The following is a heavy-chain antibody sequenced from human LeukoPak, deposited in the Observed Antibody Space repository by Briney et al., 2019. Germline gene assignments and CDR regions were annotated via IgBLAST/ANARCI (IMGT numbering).Heavy chain of an antibody. CDR2: IRSKAYGGTT. V-gene: IGHV3-49*03. D-gene: IGHD6-13*01. Sequence: PGGSLRLSCTASGFTFGDYAMSWFRQAPGKGLEWVGFIRSKAYGGTTEYAASVKGRFTISRDDSKSIAYLQMNSLKTEDTAVYYCTRSYSSSWYVFDYWGQGTLVTVSS. J-gene: IGHJ4*02. CDR1: GFTFGDYA. CDR3: TRSYSSSWYVFDY.